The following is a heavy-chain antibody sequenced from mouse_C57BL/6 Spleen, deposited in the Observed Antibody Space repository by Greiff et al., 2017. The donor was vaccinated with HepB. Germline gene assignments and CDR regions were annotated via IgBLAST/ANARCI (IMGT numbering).Heavy chain of an antibody. CDR2: INPNNGGT. D-gene: IGHD1-1*01. CDR1: GYTFTDYN. V-gene: IGHV1-22*01. J-gene: IGHJ2*01. Sequence: EVKLVESGPELVKPGASVKMSCKASGYTFTDYNMHWVKQSHGKSLEWIGYINPNNGGTSYNQKFKGKATLTVNKSSSTAYMELRSLTSEDSAVYYCARSYYYGSSYLDYWGQGTTLTVSS. CDR3: ARSYYYGSSYLDY.